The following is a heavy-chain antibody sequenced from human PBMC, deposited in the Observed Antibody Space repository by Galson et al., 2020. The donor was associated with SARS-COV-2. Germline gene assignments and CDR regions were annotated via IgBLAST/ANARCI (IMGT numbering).Heavy chain of an antibody. J-gene: IGHJ6*03. CDR3: ANNQGDYAYYDYMDV. D-gene: IGHD4-17*01. CDR2: ISGSGGST. V-gene: IGHV3-23*01. Sequence: GESLKISCAASGFTFSSYAMSWVRQALGKGLEWVSAISGSGGSTYYADSVKGRFTISRANSKNTLYLQMNSLRAEDTAVYYCANNQGDYAYYDYMDVWGKGTTVTISS. CDR1: GFTFSSYA.